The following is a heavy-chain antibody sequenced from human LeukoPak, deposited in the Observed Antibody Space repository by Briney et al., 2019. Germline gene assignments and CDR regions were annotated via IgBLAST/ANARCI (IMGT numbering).Heavy chain of an antibody. D-gene: IGHD1-20*01. Sequence: GESLKISCKGSGYSFTSYWISWVPQMPGKGLEWMGRIDPSDSYTNYSPSFQGHVTISADKSISTPYLQWSSLKASDTAMYYCARLTGPAPLYSYYGMDVWGQGTTVTVSS. CDR3: ARLTGPAPLYSYYGMDV. CDR1: GYSFTSYW. J-gene: IGHJ6*02. V-gene: IGHV5-10-1*01. CDR2: IDPSDSYT.